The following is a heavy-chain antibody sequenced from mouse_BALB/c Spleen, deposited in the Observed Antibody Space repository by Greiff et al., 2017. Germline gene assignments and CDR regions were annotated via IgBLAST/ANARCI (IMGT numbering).Heavy chain of an antibody. CDR2: IRNKANGYTT. CDR1: GFTFTDYY. D-gene: IGHD2-1*01. CDR3: ARDIYYGNPAGFAY. V-gene: IGHV7-3*02. Sequence: EVMLVESGGGLVQPGGSLRLSCATSGFTFTDYYMSWVRQPPGKALEWLGFIRNKANGYTTEYSASVKGRFTISRDNSQSILYLQMNTLRAEDSATYYCARDIYYGNPAGFAYWGQGTLVTVSA. J-gene: IGHJ3*01.